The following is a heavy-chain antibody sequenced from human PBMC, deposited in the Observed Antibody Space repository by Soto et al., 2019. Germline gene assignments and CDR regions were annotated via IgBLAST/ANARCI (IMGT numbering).Heavy chain of an antibody. V-gene: IGHV4-59*01. D-gene: IGHD3-10*01. CDR3: ARSPRAREYYFDY. Sequence: QVQLQESGPGLVKPSETLSLTCTVSGGSISSYYWSWIRQPPGKGLEWIGYIYYSASTNYNPSLKSRVTISVATSKNQFSLRLSSVTAADTAVYYCARSPRAREYYFDYWGQGTLVTVSS. J-gene: IGHJ4*02. CDR1: GGSISSYY. CDR2: IYYSAST.